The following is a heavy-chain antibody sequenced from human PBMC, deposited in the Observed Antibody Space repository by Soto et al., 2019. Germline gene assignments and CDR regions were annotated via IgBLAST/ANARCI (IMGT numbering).Heavy chain of an antibody. V-gene: IGHV2-5*02. D-gene: IGHD3-16*01. CDR3: AHCRGGVASF. Sequence: QITLNESGPTLVKPTQTLTLTCTFSGFSLSTRDVGVGWIRQPPGEALEGLGVVYWDDDKTYSPSLKSRLTITKDTSKNPVVLRMPKVDPVDTATYYCAHCRGGVASFWGQGTLVTVSS. CDR2: VYWDDDK. J-gene: IGHJ4*02. CDR1: GFSLSTRDVG.